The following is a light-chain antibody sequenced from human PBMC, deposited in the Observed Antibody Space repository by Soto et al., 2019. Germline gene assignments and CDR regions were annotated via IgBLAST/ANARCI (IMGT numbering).Light chain of an antibody. CDR1: QTISGW. Sequence: DIQMTQSPSTLSASVGDRVTITCRASQTISGWLAWYQQKPGEAPKLLIYDVSTLESGVSSRFSGSGSGTEFTLTISSLQPDDSATYFCQQYDTFWTFGQGTKVDIK. CDR2: DVS. CDR3: QQYDTFWT. V-gene: IGKV1-5*01. J-gene: IGKJ1*01.